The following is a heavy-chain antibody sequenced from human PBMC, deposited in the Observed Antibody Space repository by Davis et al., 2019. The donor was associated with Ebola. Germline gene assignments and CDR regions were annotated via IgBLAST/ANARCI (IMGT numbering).Heavy chain of an antibody. V-gene: IGHV3-23*01. CDR3: ARGRYYYDSSGYPY. Sequence: PGGSLRLSCAASGFTFSSYAMSWVRQAPGKGLEWVSAISGSGGSTYYADSVKGRFTISRDNAKNSLYLQMNSLRAEDTAVYYCARGRYYYDSSGYPYWGQGTLVTVSS. J-gene: IGHJ4*02. D-gene: IGHD3-22*01. CDR2: ISGSGGST. CDR1: GFTFSSYA.